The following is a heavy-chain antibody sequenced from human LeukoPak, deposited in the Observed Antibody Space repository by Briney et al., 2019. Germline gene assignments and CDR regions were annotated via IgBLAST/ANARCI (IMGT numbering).Heavy chain of an antibody. CDR1: GFTFSSYA. CDR3: AKGVRTKRPPPEGFDY. V-gene: IGHV3-23*01. Sequence: GGSLRLSCAASGFTFSSYAMSWVRQAPGKGLEWVSTISGSTGSTYYADSVKGRFTFSRDNSRDTLYLQMNSLRAEDTAVYYCAKGVRTKRPPPEGFDYWGQGTLVTVSS. CDR2: ISGSTGST. D-gene: IGHD1-14*01. J-gene: IGHJ4*02.